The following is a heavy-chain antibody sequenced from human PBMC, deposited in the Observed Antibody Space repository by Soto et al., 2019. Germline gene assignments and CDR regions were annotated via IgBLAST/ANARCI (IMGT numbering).Heavy chain of an antibody. D-gene: IGHD4-4*01. J-gene: IGHJ5*02. V-gene: IGHV5-10-1*01. Sequence: GESLKISCKGSGYSFTSYWISWVRQMPGKGLEWMGRIDPSDSYTNYSPSFQGHVTISADKSISTAYLQWSSLKASDTAMYYCARHGDGTVTTFGGSNWFDPWGQGTLVTSPQ. CDR1: GYSFTSYW. CDR2: IDPSDSYT. CDR3: ARHGDGTVTTFGGSNWFDP.